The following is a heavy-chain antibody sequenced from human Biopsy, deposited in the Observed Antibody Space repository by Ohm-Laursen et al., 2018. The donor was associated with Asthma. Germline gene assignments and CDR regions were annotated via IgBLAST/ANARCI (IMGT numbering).Heavy chain of an antibody. CDR1: GFTFRSYA. J-gene: IGHJ6*02. CDR2: GGSYYDGGLK. Sequence: SLRLSCAASGFTFRSYAMHWVRQAPGKGLEWVAVGGSYYDGGLKYYADSVNGRFTVSRDDSKNTLYLQMNSLRPDDTAVYFCARERIDILTGGHQGMGVWGQGTTVTVSS. CDR3: ARERIDILTGGHQGMGV. D-gene: IGHD3-9*01. V-gene: IGHV3-30-3*01.